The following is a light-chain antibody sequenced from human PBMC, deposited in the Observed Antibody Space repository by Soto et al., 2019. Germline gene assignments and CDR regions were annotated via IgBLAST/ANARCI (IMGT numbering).Light chain of an antibody. CDR2: KAS. CDR1: QTISTW. J-gene: IGKJ1*01. V-gene: IGKV1-5*03. CDR3: QQYNSYSPT. Sequence: IQMTQSPSTLSASVGDRVTITCRASQTISTWLAWYQQKAGKAPKVLIYKASSLQIGVPSRFSGSGSGTEFTLTISSLQPDDSATYYCQQYNSYSPTSGQGAKV.